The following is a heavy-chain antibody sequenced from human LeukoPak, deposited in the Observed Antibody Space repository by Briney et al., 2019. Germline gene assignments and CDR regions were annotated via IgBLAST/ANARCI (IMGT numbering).Heavy chain of an antibody. CDR1: GFTFGDYA. CDR3: AKTEGAYYDSSGCSY. J-gene: IGHJ4*02. D-gene: IGHD3-22*01. CDR2: IRSEAFGGTT. V-gene: IGHV3-49*03. Sequence: GGSLRLSCTASGFTFGDYAMSWFRQAPGKGLEWVGFIRSEAFGGTTEYAASVKGRFTMSRDDSKSIAYLQMNSLRAEDTAVYYCAKTEGAYYDSSGCSYWGQGTLVTVSS.